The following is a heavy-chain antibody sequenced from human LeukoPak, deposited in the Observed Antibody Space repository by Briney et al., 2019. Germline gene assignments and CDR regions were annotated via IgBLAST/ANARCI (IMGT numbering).Heavy chain of an antibody. CDR2: VSGKSRAI. Sequence: GGSLRLSCAASGFTFSDYGINWVRQAPGKGLEWLSFVSGKSRAIYYADSMKGRFTISRDNAKESVYLHMSSLRAEDTAVYYCAKVELKVGVTGSPDYWGQGTLVTVSS. J-gene: IGHJ4*02. CDR1: GFTFSDYG. V-gene: IGHV3-48*04. D-gene: IGHD1-20*01. CDR3: AKVELKVGVTGSPDY.